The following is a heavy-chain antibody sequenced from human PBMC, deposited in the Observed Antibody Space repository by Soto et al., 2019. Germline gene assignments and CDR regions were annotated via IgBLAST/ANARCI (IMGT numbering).Heavy chain of an antibody. CDR1: GFTFSSYS. J-gene: IGHJ4*02. D-gene: IGHD6-13*01. CDR3: ARDLRAAAGQIPPYYFDY. CDR2: ISSSSSYI. V-gene: IGHV3-21*01. Sequence: GSLRLSCAASGFTFSSYSMNWVRQAPGKGLEWVSSISSSSSYIYYADSVKGRFTISRDNAKNSLYLQMNSLRAEDTAVYYCARDLRAAAGQIPPYYFDYWGQGTLVTVSS.